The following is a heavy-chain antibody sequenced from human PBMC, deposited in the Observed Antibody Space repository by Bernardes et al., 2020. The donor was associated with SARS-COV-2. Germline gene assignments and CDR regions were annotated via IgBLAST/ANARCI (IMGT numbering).Heavy chain of an antibody. J-gene: IGHJ6*02. CDR3: SRVGLGVVVVPAATHYYCYGMDV. Sequence: GGSLRLSCAASGFTFSSYWMSWVRQAPGKGLEWVANIKQDGSEKYYVDSVKGRFTISRDNAKNSLYLQMNSLRAEDTAVYYCSRVGLGVVVVPAATHYYCYGMDVGGQGTTVTVSS. V-gene: IGHV3-7*01. D-gene: IGHD2-2*01. CDR1: GFTFSSYW. CDR2: IKQDGSEK.